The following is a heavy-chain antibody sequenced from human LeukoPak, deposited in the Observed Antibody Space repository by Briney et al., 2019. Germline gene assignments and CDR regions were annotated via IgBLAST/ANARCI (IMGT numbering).Heavy chain of an antibody. J-gene: IGHJ6*02. Sequence: GGSLRLSCAASGFTLSNHWMHWVRQDPRKGLVWVSRINGDGRNINYADSVRGRFTISRDNAKNTLYLQMNTLRVEDTAVYYCTRDLMDYDVSTGLHHYYMDVWGQGTTVTVSS. D-gene: IGHD3-9*01. CDR3: TRDLMDYDVSTGLHHYYMDV. CDR2: INGDGRNI. CDR1: GFTLSNHW. V-gene: IGHV3-74*01.